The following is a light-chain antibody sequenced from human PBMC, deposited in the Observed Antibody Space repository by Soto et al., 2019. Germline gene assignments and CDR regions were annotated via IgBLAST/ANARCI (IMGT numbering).Light chain of an antibody. V-gene: IGLV2-18*02. CDR2: EVS. Sequence: QSALTQPPSVSGSPGQSVAISCTGTSSDVGSYNRVSWYQQPPGAAPKLMIYEVSNRPSGVPDRFSVSKSGNTASLTISGLQAEDEADYYCNSYTGSSTYVFGTGTKLTVL. CDR3: NSYTGSSTYV. CDR1: SSDVGSYNR. J-gene: IGLJ1*01.